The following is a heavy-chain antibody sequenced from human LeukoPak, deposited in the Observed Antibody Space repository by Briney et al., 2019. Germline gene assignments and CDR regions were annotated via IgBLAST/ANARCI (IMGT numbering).Heavy chain of an antibody. D-gene: IGHD3-10*01. CDR1: GFXFTSYW. CDR3: ARDFRFGEDY. J-gene: IGHJ4*02. Sequence: GGSLRLSCAASGFXFTSYWISWVRQAPGKGLEWVANIKQDGSEKFYADSVKGRFTISRDNAKNSLYLQINSLRAEDTAVYSCARDFRFGEDYWGQGTLVTVSS. V-gene: IGHV3-7*04. CDR2: IKQDGSEK.